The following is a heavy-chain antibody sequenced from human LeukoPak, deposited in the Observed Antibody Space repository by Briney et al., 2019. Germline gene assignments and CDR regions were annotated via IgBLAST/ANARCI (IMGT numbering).Heavy chain of an antibody. CDR3: ASNERYYGSGSYQLTPPFDY. D-gene: IGHD3-10*01. CDR1: GGTFSSYA. J-gene: IGHJ4*02. CDR2: IIPILGIA. Sequence: ASVKVSCKASGGTFSSYAISWVRQAPGQGLEWMGRIIPILGIANYAQKFQGRVTITADKSTSTAYMELSSLRSEDTAVYYCASNERYYGSGSYQLTPPFDYWGQGTLVTVSS. V-gene: IGHV1-69*04.